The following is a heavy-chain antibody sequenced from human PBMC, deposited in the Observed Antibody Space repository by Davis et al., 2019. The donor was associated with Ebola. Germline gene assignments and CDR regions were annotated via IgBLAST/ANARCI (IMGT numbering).Heavy chain of an antibody. CDR2: VYHSEST. CDR1: GGSISSNYW. J-gene: IGHJ4*02. V-gene: IGHV4-4*02. CDR3: ARADYTRYFDH. Sequence: MPSETLSLTCAVSGGSISSNYWWTWVRQPPGKGLEWIGEVYHSESTNYNPSLKSRVTISVDTSNNQFSLRLNSVTAADTAVYYCARADYTRYFDHWGRGTVVTVSP. D-gene: IGHD3-16*01.